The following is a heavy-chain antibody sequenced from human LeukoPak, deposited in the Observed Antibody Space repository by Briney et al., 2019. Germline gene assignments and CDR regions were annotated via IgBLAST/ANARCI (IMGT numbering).Heavy chain of an antibody. D-gene: IGHD4-23*01. CDR1: GGSLSSYY. J-gene: IGHJ5*02. Sequence: PSETLSLTCTVSGGSLSSYYWSWIRQPPGKGLEWIGYIYYSGSTNYNPPLKSRVTISVDTSKNQFSLKLSSVTAADTAVYYCARHGDYGGNWFDPWGQGTLVTVSS. V-gene: IGHV4-59*08. CDR2: IYYSGST. CDR3: ARHGDYGGNWFDP.